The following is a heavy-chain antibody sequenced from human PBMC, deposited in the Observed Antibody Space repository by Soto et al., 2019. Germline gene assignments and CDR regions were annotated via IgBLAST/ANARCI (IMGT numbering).Heavy chain of an antibody. CDR2: ISSSSATI. D-gene: IGHD1-20*01. Sequence: QVQLVESGGGLVKPGGSLRLFYAASGFIFSDYYMTWIRQAPGKGLQWISSISSSSATIYYADSVKGRFTISRDNPKNSLYLQMNSLRAEDTALYYCTRYRITGTRYFDYWGQGTLVTVSS. CDR1: GFIFSDYY. J-gene: IGHJ4*02. CDR3: TRYRITGTRYFDY. V-gene: IGHV3-11*01.